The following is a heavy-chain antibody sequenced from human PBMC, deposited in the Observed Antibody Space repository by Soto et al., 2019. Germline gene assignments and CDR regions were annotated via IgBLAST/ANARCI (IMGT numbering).Heavy chain of an antibody. D-gene: IGHD3-3*01. J-gene: IGHJ3*02. V-gene: IGHV4-39*01. Sequence: QLQLQESGPGLVKTSEPLSLPCTVPGGSVGRMSCYWGWIRQPPGKGLEWIGSIYYSGSTYYNPSLKSRGTIAVEPSKNRFSLQLAAVTAAHTAVYYCARLRQRFGVVNDAFDIRGQGTMVTVSS. CDR2: IYYSGST. CDR1: GGSVGRMSCY. CDR3: ARLRQRFGVVNDAFDI.